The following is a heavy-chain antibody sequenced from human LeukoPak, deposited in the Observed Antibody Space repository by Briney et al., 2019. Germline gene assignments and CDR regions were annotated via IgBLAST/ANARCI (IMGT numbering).Heavy chain of an antibody. Sequence: SETLSLTCAVYGGSFSGYYWSWIRQPPGKGLEWIGEINHSGSTNYNPSLKSRVTISVDTSKNLFSLKLSSVTAADTAVYYCARHLVGNVVLLWFGEFLNWFDPWGQGTLVTVSS. D-gene: IGHD3-10*01. CDR3: ARHLVGNVVLLWFGEFLNWFDP. V-gene: IGHV4-34*01. J-gene: IGHJ5*02. CDR2: INHSGST. CDR1: GGSFSGYY.